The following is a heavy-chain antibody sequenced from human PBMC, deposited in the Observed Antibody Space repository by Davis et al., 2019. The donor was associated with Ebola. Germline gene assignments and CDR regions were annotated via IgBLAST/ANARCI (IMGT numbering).Heavy chain of an antibody. CDR2: IYYRGST. D-gene: IGHD3-3*01. CDR3: ARSAAIFGVGSNYVMDV. Sequence: SETMSLTCTVSGASTSSSSYYWGWIRQPPGKGLEWIGSIYYRGSTYYNPSLKSRVTISVDKSKNQFSLKLSSVTTADTAVYYRARSAAIFGVGSNYVMDVWGQGTTVTVSS. CDR1: GASTSSSSYY. J-gene: IGHJ6*02. V-gene: IGHV4-39*07.